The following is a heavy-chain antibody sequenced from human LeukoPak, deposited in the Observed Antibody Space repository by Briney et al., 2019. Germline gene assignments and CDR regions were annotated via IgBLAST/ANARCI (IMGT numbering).Heavy chain of an antibody. CDR3: ARDRGVDWYFDL. J-gene: IGHJ2*01. CDR2: IIPILGIA. D-gene: IGHD3-10*01. Sequence: SVKVSCKASGGTFSSYAISWVRQAPGQGLEWMGRIIPILGIANYAQKFQGRVTITADKSTSTAYMELSSLRSEDTAVYYCARDRGVDWYFDLWGRGTLVTVSS. V-gene: IGHV1-69*04. CDR1: GGTFSSYA.